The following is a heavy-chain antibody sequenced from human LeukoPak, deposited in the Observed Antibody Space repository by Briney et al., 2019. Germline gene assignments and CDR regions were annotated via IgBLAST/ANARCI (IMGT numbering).Heavy chain of an antibody. CDR1: GFTFDDYA. V-gene: IGHV3-9*01. Sequence: GGSLRLSCAASGFTFDDYAMHWVRQAPGKGLEGVSGISWNSGSIGYADSVKGRFTISRDNAKNSLYLQMNSLRAEDTALYYCAQTSSGWLNFDYWGQGTLVTVSS. CDR2: ISWNSGSI. J-gene: IGHJ4*02. CDR3: AQTSSGWLNFDY. D-gene: IGHD6-19*01.